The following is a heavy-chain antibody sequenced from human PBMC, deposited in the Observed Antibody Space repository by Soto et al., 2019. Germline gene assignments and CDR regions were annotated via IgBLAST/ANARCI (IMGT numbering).Heavy chain of an antibody. CDR3: ARPPMIEAVNYTDY. V-gene: IGHV1-46*01. CDR1: GNTPSNHY. D-gene: IGHD2-21*01. CDR2: VNPTGGGT. Sequence: ASVKVSCKESGNTPSNHYVHWVRQAPGQGLEWMGIVNPTGGGTAYAQKFLGRVTMTRDTSTDTVYMELSSLRSEDTAVYYCARPPMIEAVNYTDYWGEGTLVTVSS. J-gene: IGHJ4*02.